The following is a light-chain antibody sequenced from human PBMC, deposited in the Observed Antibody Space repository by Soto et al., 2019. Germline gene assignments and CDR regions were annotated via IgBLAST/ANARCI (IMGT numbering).Light chain of an antibody. CDR2: GAS. CDR1: QSVSSSY. V-gene: IGKV3-20*01. J-gene: IGKJ5*01. Sequence: EIVLTQSPGTLSLSPGERATLSCRASQSVSSSYLAWYQQKPGQAPRLLIYGASSRATGIPGRFSGSGSGTDFTLTISRLEPEDFAVYYCQQYGSSLPITFGQGTRLEI. CDR3: QQYGSSLPIT.